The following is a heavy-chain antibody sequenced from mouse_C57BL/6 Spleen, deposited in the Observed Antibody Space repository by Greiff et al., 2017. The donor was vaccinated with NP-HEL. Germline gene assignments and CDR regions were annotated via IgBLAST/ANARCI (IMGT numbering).Heavy chain of an antibody. D-gene: IGHD2-5*01. CDR2: IDPSDSYT. V-gene: IGHV1-59*01. J-gene: IGHJ1*03. Sequence: QVQLQQPGAELVRPGTSVKLSCKASGYTFTSYWMHWVKQRPGQGLEWIGVIDPSDSYTNYNQKFKGKSTLTVDKSSSTAYMQLSSLTSEDSAVYYCARYYSNYVYWYFDVWGTGTTVTVSS. CDR1: GYTFTSYW. CDR3: ARYYSNYVYWYFDV.